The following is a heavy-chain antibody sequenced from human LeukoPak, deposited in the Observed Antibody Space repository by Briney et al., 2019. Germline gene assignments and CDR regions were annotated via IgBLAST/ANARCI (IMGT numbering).Heavy chain of an antibody. CDR3: ERTPDANWFDP. Sequence: SETLSLTCAVSGYSISSGYYWGWIRQPPGKGLEWTGSIYHSGSTYYNPSLKSRVTISVDTSKNQFSLKLSSVTAADTAVYYCERTPDANWFDPWGQGTLVTVSS. CDR2: IYHSGST. CDR1: GYSISSGYY. V-gene: IGHV4-38-2*01. J-gene: IGHJ5*02.